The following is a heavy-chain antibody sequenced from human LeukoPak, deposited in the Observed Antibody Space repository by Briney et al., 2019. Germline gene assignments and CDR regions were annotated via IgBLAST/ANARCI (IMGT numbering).Heavy chain of an antibody. Sequence: GGSLRLSCAASGFTFSSYSMNWVRQAPGRGLEWVSYISSSSSTIYYADSVKGRLTISRDNAKNSLYLQMNSLRAEDTAVYYCARWGIDAFDIWGQGTMVTVSS. CDR2: ISSSSSTI. J-gene: IGHJ3*02. CDR1: GFTFSSYS. V-gene: IGHV3-48*04. D-gene: IGHD3-16*01. CDR3: ARWGIDAFDI.